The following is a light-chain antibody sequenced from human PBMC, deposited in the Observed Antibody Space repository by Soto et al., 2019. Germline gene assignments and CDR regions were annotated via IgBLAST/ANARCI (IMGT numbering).Light chain of an antibody. CDR2: AAS. CDR3: QKYSSVPV. J-gene: IGKJ3*01. V-gene: IGKV1-27*01. CDR1: QGISNF. Sequence: DIQMTQSPTSLSASVGDRVTITCRASQGISNFVAWYQQKPGKAPKLLIYAASTWHSGVPSRFSGSGSGTDFTLTINRLQPEDVATYACQKYSSVPVFGPGTKVEIK.